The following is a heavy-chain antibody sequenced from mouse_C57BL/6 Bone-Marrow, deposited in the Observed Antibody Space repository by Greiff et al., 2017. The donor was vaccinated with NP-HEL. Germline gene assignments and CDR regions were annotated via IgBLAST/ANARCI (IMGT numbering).Heavy chain of an antibody. J-gene: IGHJ2*01. CDR3: ARGHYYSNYLY. Sequence: EVKLMESGPGLVKPSQSLSLTCSVTGYSITSGYYWNWIRQFPGNKLEWMGYISYDGSNNYNPSLKNRISITRDTSKNQFFLKLNSVTTEDTATYYCARGHYYSNYLYWGQGTTLTVSS. CDR2: ISYDGSN. CDR1: GYSITSGYY. D-gene: IGHD2-5*01. V-gene: IGHV3-6*01.